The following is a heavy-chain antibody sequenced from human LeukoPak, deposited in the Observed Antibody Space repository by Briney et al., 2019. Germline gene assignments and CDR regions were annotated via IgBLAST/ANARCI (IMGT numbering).Heavy chain of an antibody. J-gene: IGHJ6*02. CDR2: IWYGGSHK. D-gene: IGHD2-2*01. V-gene: IGHV3-33*01. CDR1: GFTFSSYG. CDR3: ARDRIVVIPTYRMDV. Sequence: PGGSLRLSCAASGFTFSSYGMHWVRQAPGKGLEWVAIIWYGGSHKYYVDSVKGRFTISRDNSKNTLYLQMNSLRADDTAVYYCARDRIVVIPTYRMDVWGQGTTVTVSS.